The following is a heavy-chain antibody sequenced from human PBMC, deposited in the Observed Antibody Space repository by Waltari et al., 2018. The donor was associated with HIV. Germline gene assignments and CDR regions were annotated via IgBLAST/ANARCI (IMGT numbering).Heavy chain of an antibody. CDR1: GFTVSSHY. Sequence: EVQLVESGGGLIQPGGSLRLSCAASGFTVSSHYMSWVSQAPGKGLEWVSVIYSSGKTYYADSVKGRFTISRDNSKNTLYLQMNRLRVEDTAVYYCDMYYYDSSGYSAAVWGQGTTVTVSS. J-gene: IGHJ6*02. D-gene: IGHD3-22*01. CDR2: IYSSGKT. V-gene: IGHV3-53*01. CDR3: DMYYYDSSGYSAAV.